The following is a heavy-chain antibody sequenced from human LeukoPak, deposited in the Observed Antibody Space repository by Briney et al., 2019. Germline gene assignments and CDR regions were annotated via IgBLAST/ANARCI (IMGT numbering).Heavy chain of an antibody. CDR1: GFTFGSYS. J-gene: IGHJ5*02. CDR3: ARDRSGPGGFDP. Sequence: GGSLRLSCAASGFTFGSYSMNWVRQAPGKGLEWVSSISSSSSYIYYADSVKGRFTISRDNAKNSLYLQMNSLRAEDTAVYYCARDRSGPGGFDPWGQGTLVTVSS. CDR2: ISSSSSYI. V-gene: IGHV3-21*01. D-gene: IGHD6-19*01.